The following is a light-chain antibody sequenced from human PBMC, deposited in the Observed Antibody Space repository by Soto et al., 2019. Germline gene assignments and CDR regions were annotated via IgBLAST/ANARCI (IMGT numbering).Light chain of an antibody. CDR3: QQRNVWPPVT. V-gene: IGKV3-15*01. Sequence: EIVMTQSTASLSVAPGAGATLSCRASQSVSSKLAWYQQKPGQAPRLLIYGASTRATGIPARFSGSGSGTDFTLTISSLEPEDSAVYYCQQRNVWPPVTFGQGTLLEI. J-gene: IGKJ5*01. CDR2: GAS. CDR1: QSVSSK.